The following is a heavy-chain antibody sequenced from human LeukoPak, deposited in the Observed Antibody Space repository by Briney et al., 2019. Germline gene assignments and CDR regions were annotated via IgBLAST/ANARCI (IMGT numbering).Heavy chain of an antibody. D-gene: IGHD4-17*01. J-gene: IGHJ4*02. CDR2: ISYDGSNK. CDR1: GFTFSSYG. Sequence: GGSLRLSCAASGFTFSSYGMHWVRQAPGKGLEWVAVISYDGSNKYYADSVKGRFTISRDNSKNTLCLQMNSLRAEDTAVYYCAKDTGGEAYGDYDYWGQGTLVTVSS. CDR3: AKDTGGEAYGDYDY. V-gene: IGHV3-30*18.